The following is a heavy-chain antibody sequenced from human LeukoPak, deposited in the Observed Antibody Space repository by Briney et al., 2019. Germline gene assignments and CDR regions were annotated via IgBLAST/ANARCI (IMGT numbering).Heavy chain of an antibody. CDR2: IYHSGST. D-gene: IGHD2-8*01. V-gene: IGHV4-59*12. J-gene: IGHJ6*02. CDR3: ARESCTNGVCRGDYYYGMDV. CDR1: GGSISSYY. Sequence: PSETLSLTCTVSGGSISSYYWSWIRQPPGKGLEWIGYIYHSGSTYYNPSLKRRVTISIDTSKKQFSLKLSSVTAADTAVYYCARESCTNGVCRGDYYYGMDVWGQGTTVTVSS.